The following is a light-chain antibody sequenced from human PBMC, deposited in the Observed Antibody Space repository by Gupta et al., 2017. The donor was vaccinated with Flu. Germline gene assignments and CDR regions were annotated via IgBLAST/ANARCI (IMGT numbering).Light chain of an antibody. V-gene: IGKV3-15*01. CDR1: QSVSSQ. J-gene: IGKJ2*01. CDR2: GAS. Sequence: ERATLSCRASQSVSSQLAWYPQKPGQAPRLLIYGASTRATGIPARFSGSGSGTEFTLTISSLQSEDFAVYYCQQYNDWTLYTFGQGTKLEIK. CDR3: QQYNDWTLYT.